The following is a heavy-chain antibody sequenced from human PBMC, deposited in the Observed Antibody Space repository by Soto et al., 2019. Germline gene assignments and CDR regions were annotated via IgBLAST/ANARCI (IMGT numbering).Heavy chain of an antibody. D-gene: IGHD1-26*01. CDR3: AKDRRADWESYYYYAMDV. J-gene: IGHJ6*02. CDR2: IIPIYGTA. Sequence: QVQLVQSGAEVKKPGSSVKVSCKASGGTFSSFTISWVRQAPGQGLEWMGGIIPIYGTANYAQKFQGRVTITADASTSTAYMELSSLRSDDTAVYYCAKDRRADWESYYYYAMDVWGQGTKVTVSS. V-gene: IGHV1-69*01. CDR1: GGTFSSFT.